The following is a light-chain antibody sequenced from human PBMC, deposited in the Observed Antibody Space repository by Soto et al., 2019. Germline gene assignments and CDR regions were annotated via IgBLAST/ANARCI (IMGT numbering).Light chain of an antibody. CDR2: GNS. V-gene: IGLV1-40*01. CDR1: SSNIGAGYD. Sequence: QSVLTQPPSVSGAPGQRVTIPCTGSSSNIGAGYDVHWYQQLPGTAPKLLIYGNSNRPSGVPDRFSGSKSGTSGSLAITGLQAEDEADYYCQSYDSSVVFGGGTKVTVL. CDR3: QSYDSSVV. J-gene: IGLJ3*02.